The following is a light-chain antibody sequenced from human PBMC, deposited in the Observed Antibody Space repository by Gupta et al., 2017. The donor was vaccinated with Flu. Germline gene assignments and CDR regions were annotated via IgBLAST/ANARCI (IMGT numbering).Light chain of an antibody. J-gene: IGLJ2*01. CDR3: AAWDDSLNGPV. V-gene: IGLV1-44*01. CDR2: SNN. CDR1: SSNIGSNT. Sequence: QSVRTQPPSASGTPGQRVTISCSGSSSNIGSNTVNWYQQLPGTAPNRRIESNNQRPSGVPDRFSGSKAGTYAYPDISGLQAEDEADYYWAAWDDSLNGPVFGGGTKLTVL.